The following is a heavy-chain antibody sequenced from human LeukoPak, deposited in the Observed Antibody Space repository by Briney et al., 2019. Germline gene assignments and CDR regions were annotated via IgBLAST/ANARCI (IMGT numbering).Heavy chain of an antibody. J-gene: IGHJ3*02. Sequence: SETLSLTCAVYGGSFSGYYWSWIRQPPGKGLEWIGEINHSGSINYNPSLKSRVTISVDTSKNQFSLKLSSVTAADTAVYYCARPRRSIAVAGTEWGAFDIWGQGTMVTVSS. CDR3: ARPRRSIAVAGTEWGAFDI. D-gene: IGHD6-19*01. V-gene: IGHV4-34*01. CDR2: INHSGSI. CDR1: GGSFSGYY.